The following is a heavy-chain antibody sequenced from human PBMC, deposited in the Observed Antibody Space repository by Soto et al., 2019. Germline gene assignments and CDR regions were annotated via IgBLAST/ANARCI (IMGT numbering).Heavy chain of an antibody. CDR1: GFTFTSSA. CDR2: IVVGSGNT. CDR3: EARYCSGCTCLSWFDP. V-gene: IGHV1-58*02. Sequence: QMQLVQSGPEVKKPGTSVKVSCTASGFTFTSSAMQWVRQARGQRLEWRGWIVVGSGNTNYAQKFQERVTITRDMSTRTADMELSSLRPEDTAVHYCEARYCSGCTCLSWFDPWCQGTLVTVSS. J-gene: IGHJ5*02. D-gene: IGHD2-15*01.